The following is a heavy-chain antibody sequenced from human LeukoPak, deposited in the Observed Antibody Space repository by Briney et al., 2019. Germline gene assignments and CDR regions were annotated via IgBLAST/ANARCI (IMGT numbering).Heavy chain of an antibody. CDR3: AKDPEKGLAVARLEH. CDR1: EFTFNNNG. J-gene: IGHJ5*02. Sequence: GGSLRLSCAASEFTFNNNGMHWVRQAPGKGLEWVAFIRYDGIYKYYADSVKGRFTIFRDKSKTTLFLQLDSLRAEDTAVYYCAKDPEKGLAVARLEHWGQGTLVTVSS. CDR2: IRYDGIYK. V-gene: IGHV3-30*02. D-gene: IGHD6-19*01.